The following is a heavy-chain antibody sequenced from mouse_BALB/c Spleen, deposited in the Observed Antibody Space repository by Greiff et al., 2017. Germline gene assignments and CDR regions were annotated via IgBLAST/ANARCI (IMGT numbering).Heavy chain of an antibody. J-gene: IGHJ2*01. CDR1: GFTFTDYY. Sequence: DVMLVESGGGLVQPGGSLRLSCATSGFTFTDYYMSWVRQPPGKALEWLGFIRNKANGYTTEYSASVKGRFTISRDNSQSILYLQMNTLRAEDSATYYCARDPLYDGYYVLAYWGQGTTLTVSS. V-gene: IGHV7-3*02. CDR2: IRNKANGYTT. CDR3: ARDPLYDGYYVLAY. D-gene: IGHD2-3*01.